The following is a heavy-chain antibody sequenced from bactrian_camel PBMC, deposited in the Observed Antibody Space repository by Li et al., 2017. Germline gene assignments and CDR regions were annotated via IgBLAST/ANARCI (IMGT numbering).Heavy chain of an antibody. V-gene: IGHV3S40*01. J-gene: IGHJ6*01. CDR1: RYIYSTYC. CDR2: IYTGSGNT. CDR3: AARGPYCYTKLSVADFTY. Sequence: DVQLVESGGGSVQAGGSLRLSCAASRYIYSTYCMGWFRQAPGKEREGVACIYTGSGNTYYADSVKGRFTISQDNAKNTVYLQMNSLKPEETAMYYCAARGPYCYTKLSVADFTYWDQGTQVTVS. D-gene: IGHD2*01.